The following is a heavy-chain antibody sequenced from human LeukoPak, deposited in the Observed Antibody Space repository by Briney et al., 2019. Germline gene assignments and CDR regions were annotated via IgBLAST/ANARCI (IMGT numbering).Heavy chain of an antibody. V-gene: IGHV4-34*01. D-gene: IGHD5-24*01. CDR3: ARRGHKSRDGYNSRGAFDT. J-gene: IGHJ3*02. CDR1: GGSFSGYY. CDR2: INHSGST. Sequence: SETLCLTCAVYGGSFSGYYWSWIRQPPGKGLEWIGEINHSGSTNYNPSLKSRVTISVDTSKNQFSLKLSSVTAADTAVYYCARRGHKSRDGYNSRGAFDTWGQGTMAAVSS.